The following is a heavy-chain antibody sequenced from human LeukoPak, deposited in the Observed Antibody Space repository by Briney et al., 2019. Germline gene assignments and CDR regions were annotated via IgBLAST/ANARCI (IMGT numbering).Heavy chain of an antibody. D-gene: IGHD3-10*01. CDR1: GGSLSGYY. CDR2: IYYSGST. Sequence: SETLSLTCAVSGGSLSGYYWTWIRQPPGKGLEWIGYIYYSGSTNYNPSLKSRVTISVDTSKNQFSLKLSSVTAADTAVYYCARGGSVWFGELSNYYYYMDVWGKGTTVTISS. CDR3: ARGGSVWFGELSNYYYYMDV. J-gene: IGHJ6*03. V-gene: IGHV4-59*01.